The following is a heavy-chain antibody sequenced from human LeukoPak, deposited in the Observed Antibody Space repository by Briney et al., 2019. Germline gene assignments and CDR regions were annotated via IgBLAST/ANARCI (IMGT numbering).Heavy chain of an antibody. D-gene: IGHD3-10*01. CDR3: AKAREVSYYGSGSYLDY. J-gene: IGHJ4*02. Sequence: PGGSLRLSCAASGFTFSSYAMSWVRQAPGKGLEWVSAISGSGGSTYYADSVKGRFTISRDNSKNTLYLQMNSLRAEDTAVYYCAKAREVSYYGSGSYLDYWGQGTLVTVSS. CDR2: ISGSGGST. V-gene: IGHV3-23*01. CDR1: GFTFSSYA.